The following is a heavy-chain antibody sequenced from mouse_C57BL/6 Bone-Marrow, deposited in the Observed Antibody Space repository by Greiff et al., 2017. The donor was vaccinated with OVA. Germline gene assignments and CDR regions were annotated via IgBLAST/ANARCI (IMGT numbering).Heavy chain of an antibody. Sequence: QVQLQQSGPELVKPGASVKISCKASGYAFSSSWMNWVKQRPGKGLEWIGRIYPGDGDTNYNGKFKGKATLTADKSSSTAYMQLSSLTSEDSAVYFCARRGITTVVYWYFDVWGTGTTVTVSS. CDR3: ARRGITTVVYWYFDV. D-gene: IGHD1-1*01. CDR1: GYAFSSSW. J-gene: IGHJ1*03. V-gene: IGHV1-82*01. CDR2: IYPGDGDT.